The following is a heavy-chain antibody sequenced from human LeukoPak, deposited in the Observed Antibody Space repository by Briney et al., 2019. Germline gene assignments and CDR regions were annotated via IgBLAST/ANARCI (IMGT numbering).Heavy chain of an antibody. D-gene: IGHD1-26*01. CDR3: AKDGAGSYYGMDV. Sequence: GGSLRLSCAASGLTFSSYAMSWVRQAPGKGLEWVSAISGSGGSTYYADSVKGRFTISRDNSKNTLYLQMNSLRAEDTAVYYCAKDGAGSYYGMDVWGQGTTVTVSS. J-gene: IGHJ6*02. CDR1: GLTFSSYA. V-gene: IGHV3-23*01. CDR2: ISGSGGST.